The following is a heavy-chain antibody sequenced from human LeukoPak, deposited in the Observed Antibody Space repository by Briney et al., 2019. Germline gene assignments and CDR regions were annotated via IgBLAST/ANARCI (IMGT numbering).Heavy chain of an antibody. V-gene: IGHV3-30*18. D-gene: IGHD1-1*01. Sequence: PGGSLRLSCAASGFTLSSYGVHWVRQAPGKGLEWVAVISYDGSYKFYADSVKGRFTISRDNSRNTLYVQVNSLRAEDTAVYYCAKESLDTEQRNYNYYGMDVWGQGTTVTVSS. CDR3: AKESLDTEQRNYNYYGMDV. CDR1: GFTLSSYG. J-gene: IGHJ6*02. CDR2: ISYDGSYK.